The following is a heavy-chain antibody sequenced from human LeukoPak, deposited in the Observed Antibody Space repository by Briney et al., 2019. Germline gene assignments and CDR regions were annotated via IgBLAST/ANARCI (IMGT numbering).Heavy chain of an antibody. J-gene: IGHJ4*02. V-gene: IGHV3-23*01. Sequence: PGGSLRLSCAASGFTFTRHAMSWVRQAPGKGLEWVSGISASGGVTYYAGSVKGRFTISRDNSKSTLDLQMNSLRADDTAVYYCAKVGVRGPRGGLDYWGQGTLVTVSS. CDR2: ISASGGVT. CDR3: AKVGVRGPRGGLDY. CDR1: GFTFTRHA. D-gene: IGHD3-10*01.